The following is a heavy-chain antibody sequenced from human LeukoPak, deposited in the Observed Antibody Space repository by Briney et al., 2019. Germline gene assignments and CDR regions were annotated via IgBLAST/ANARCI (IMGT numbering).Heavy chain of an antibody. CDR1: GFTFSSYA. D-gene: IGHD3-3*01. Sequence: GGSPRLSCAASGFTFSSYAMSWVRQAPGKGLEWVSAISGSGGSTYYADSVKGRFTISRDNSKNTLYLQMNSLRAEDTAVYYCAKDNYDFWNGVLNAFDIWGQGTMVTVSS. CDR2: ISGSGGST. CDR3: AKDNYDFWNGVLNAFDI. J-gene: IGHJ3*02. V-gene: IGHV3-23*01.